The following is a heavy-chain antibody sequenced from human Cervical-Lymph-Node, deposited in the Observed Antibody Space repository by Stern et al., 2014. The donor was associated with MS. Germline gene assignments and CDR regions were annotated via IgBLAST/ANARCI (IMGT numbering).Heavy chain of an antibody. CDR3: VKEGFWSLDY. CDR2: IKGDGTLP. J-gene: IGHJ4*02. Sequence: VQLVESGGGFVQPGGSLRLSCVASGLTFSTTWMHWVRKGPGTGLVCVARIKGDGTLPHNADSVRGRFSISRDNTENTVHLHMNSLRVEETAVYYCVKEGFWSLDYWGQGTLVTVSS. D-gene: IGHD3-3*01. V-gene: IGHV3-74*01. CDR1: GLTFSTTW.